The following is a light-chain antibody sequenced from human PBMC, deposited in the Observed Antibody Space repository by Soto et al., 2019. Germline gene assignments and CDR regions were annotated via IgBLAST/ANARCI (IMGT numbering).Light chain of an antibody. CDR3: SSHTSNSTVV. Sequence: QSALTQPPSVSGSPGQSVTISCTGTSSDVGSYNRVSWYQQPPGTAPKLIIYEVGNRPSGVPDRFSGSKSGNTASLTISGLQAEDEADYYCSSHTSNSTVVFGGGTKLTVL. V-gene: IGLV2-18*02. CDR2: EVG. CDR1: SSDVGSYNR. J-gene: IGLJ2*01.